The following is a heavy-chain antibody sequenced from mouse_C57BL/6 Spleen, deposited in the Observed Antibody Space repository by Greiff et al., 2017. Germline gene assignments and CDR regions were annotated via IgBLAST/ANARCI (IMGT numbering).Heavy chain of an antibody. Sequence: EVQLQQSGPELVKPGASVKISCKASGYTFTDYYMNWVKQSHGKSLEWIGDINPNNGGTSYNQKFKGKATLTVDKSSSTAYMELRSLTSEDSAVYYCARLRLRQAYYAMDYWGQGTSVTVSS. CDR1: GYTFTDYY. V-gene: IGHV1-26*01. J-gene: IGHJ4*01. CDR2: INPNNGGT. D-gene: IGHD2-4*01. CDR3: ARLRLRQAYYAMDY.